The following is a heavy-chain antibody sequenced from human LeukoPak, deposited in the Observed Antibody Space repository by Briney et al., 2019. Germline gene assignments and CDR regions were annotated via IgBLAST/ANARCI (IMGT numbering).Heavy chain of an antibody. CDR1: GFTFSSYA. J-gene: IGHJ4*02. CDR3: ARDSSGSYLFDY. Sequence: GRSLRLSCAASGFTFSSYAMGWVRQAPGKGLEWVAVISYDGSNKYYADSVKGRFTISRDNSKNTLYLQMNSLRAEDTGVYYCARDSSGSYLFDYWGQGTLVTVSS. D-gene: IGHD1-26*01. CDR2: ISYDGSNK. V-gene: IGHV3-30*04.